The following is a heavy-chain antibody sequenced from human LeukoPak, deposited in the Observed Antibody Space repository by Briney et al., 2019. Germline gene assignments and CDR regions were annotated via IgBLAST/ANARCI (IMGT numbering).Heavy chain of an antibody. CDR1: GFTFSSYG. CDR3: ARDQGWFDP. CDR2: ISYDGSNK. J-gene: IGHJ5*02. V-gene: IGHV3-30*03. Sequence: GGSLRLSCAASGFTFSSYGMHWVRQAPGKGLEWVAVISYDGSNKYYADSVKGRFTISRDNSKNTLYLQMNSLRAEDTAVYYCARDQGWFDPWGQGTLVIVSS.